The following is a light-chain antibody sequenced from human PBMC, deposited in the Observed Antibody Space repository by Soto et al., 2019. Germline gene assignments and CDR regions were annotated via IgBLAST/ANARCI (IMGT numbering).Light chain of an antibody. V-gene: IGKV3-11*01. J-gene: IGKJ1*01. CDR1: QNIDSD. CDR3: QQRNMWPRT. Sequence: EIVLTQSPATLSLSPGERATLSCRASQNIDSDLAWYQQRPGQPPRLLIYDASNRAPGIPARFGGSGSGADFTLSISSLEPEDFAVYHCQQRNMWPRTFGRGTKVDIK. CDR2: DAS.